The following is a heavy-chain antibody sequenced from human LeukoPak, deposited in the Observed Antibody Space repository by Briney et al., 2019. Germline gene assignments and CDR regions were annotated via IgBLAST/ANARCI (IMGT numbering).Heavy chain of an antibody. D-gene: IGHD3-9*01. V-gene: IGHV4-4*02. CDR2: IYHSGGS. Sequence: PGGTLRLSCAASGFTFSSYGMSWVRQPPGKGLEWIGEIYHSGGSNYNPSLKSRVTISIDKSKNQFSLTLTSVTAADTAVYYCARRGRRGIRYFDWPKHNWFDPWGQGTLVTVSS. CDR3: ARRGRRGIRYFDWPKHNWFDP. J-gene: IGHJ5*02. CDR1: GFTFSSYGM.